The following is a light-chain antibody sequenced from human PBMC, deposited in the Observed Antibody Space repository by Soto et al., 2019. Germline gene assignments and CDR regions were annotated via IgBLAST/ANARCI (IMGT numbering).Light chain of an antibody. CDR3: QQYNNWPIT. V-gene: IGKV3-15*01. Sequence: EVVLTQSPATLSVSPGERATLSCRASQSVNINLAWYQQKPGQAPYLLIYTASTRATGVPARFSGSGSGTEFTRTISTLQSEDFTVYYCQQYNNWPITFGQGTRLEIK. CDR1: QSVNIN. CDR2: TAS. J-gene: IGKJ5*01.